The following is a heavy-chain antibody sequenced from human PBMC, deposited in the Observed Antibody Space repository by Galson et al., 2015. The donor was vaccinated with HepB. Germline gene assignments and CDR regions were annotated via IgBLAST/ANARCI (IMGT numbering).Heavy chain of an antibody. CDR1: GFTFSSYA. J-gene: IGHJ4*02. CDR2: ISSNGGST. CDR3: ARDQGDPRVGDFDY. Sequence: SLRLSCAASGFTFSSYAMHWVRQAPGKGLEYVSAISSNGGSTYYANSVKGRFTISRDNSKNTLYLQMGSLRSDDTAVYYCARDQGDPRVGDFDYWGQGTLVTVSS. V-gene: IGHV3-64*01. D-gene: IGHD1-26*01.